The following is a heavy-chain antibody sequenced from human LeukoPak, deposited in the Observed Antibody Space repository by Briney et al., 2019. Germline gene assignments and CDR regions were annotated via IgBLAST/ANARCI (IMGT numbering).Heavy chain of an antibody. Sequence: GGSLRLSCAASGFTFSSHAMSWVRQAPGKGLEWVSAISGSGGSTYYADSAKGRFTISRDNSKNTLYLEMNSLRAEDTAVYYCAKDGGDILTGYHPEYWGQGTLVTVSS. CDR2: ISGSGGST. J-gene: IGHJ4*02. V-gene: IGHV3-23*01. D-gene: IGHD3-9*01. CDR1: GFTFSSHA. CDR3: AKDGGDILTGYHPEY.